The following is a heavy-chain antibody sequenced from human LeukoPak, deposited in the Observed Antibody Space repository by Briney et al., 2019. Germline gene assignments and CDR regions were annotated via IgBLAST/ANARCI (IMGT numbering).Heavy chain of an antibody. J-gene: IGHJ4*02. Sequence: GGSLRLSCAASGFALSDYWMHWVRQAPGKGLVWVSRINSEGGLISYADSVKGRFTIYRDNAKNTLYLQMNSLTAEDTAMHYCTRAAEQRPIDYWGQGTLVTVSS. CDR2: INSEGGLI. D-gene: IGHD6-25*01. CDR1: GFALSDYW. V-gene: IGHV3-74*01. CDR3: TRAAEQRPIDY.